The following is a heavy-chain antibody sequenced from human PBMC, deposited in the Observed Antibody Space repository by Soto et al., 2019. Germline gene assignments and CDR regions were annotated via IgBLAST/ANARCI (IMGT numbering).Heavy chain of an antibody. D-gene: IGHD3-22*01. J-gene: IGHJ1*01. V-gene: IGHV1-18*01. CDR3: AREPKTYYYDSSGYRPLQH. CDR2: ISAYNGNT. Sequence: ASVKVSCKAPGYTFTSYGISWVRQAPGQGLEWMGWISAYNGNTNYAQKLQGRVTMTTDTSTSTAYMELRSLRSDDTAVYYCAREPKTYYYDSSGYRPLQHWGQGTLVTVSS. CDR1: GYTFTSYG.